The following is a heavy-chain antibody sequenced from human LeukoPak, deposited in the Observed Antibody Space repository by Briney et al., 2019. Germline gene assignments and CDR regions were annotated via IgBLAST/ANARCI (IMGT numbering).Heavy chain of an antibody. V-gene: IGHV3-53*01. CDR1: AFTVSNTY. CDR2: IYSGGDT. D-gene: IGHD5-12*01. J-gene: IGHJ3*02. Sequence: PGGSLRLSCAASAFTVSNTYMSWVRQAPGKGLEWVSVIYSGGDTYYADSVKGRFTISRDNSKNTLFLQMNRLRAEDTAVYYCAGTLYSGYGLGSLGAFDIWGQGTMVTVSS. CDR3: AGTLYSGYGLGSLGAFDI.